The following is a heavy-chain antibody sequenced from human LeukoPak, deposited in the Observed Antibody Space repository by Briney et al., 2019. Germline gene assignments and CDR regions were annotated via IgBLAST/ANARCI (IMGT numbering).Heavy chain of an antibody. CDR1: GGSISSYY. CDR2: IYYSGST. CDR3: AMTYCSSTSCYLDY. Sequence: PSETLSLTCTVSGGSISSYYWSWIRQPPGKGLEWIGYIYYSGSTNYNPSLKSRVTISVDTSKNQFSLKLSSVTAADTAVYHCAMTYCSSTSCYLDYWGQGTLVTVSS. V-gene: IGHV4-59*01. D-gene: IGHD2-2*01. J-gene: IGHJ4*02.